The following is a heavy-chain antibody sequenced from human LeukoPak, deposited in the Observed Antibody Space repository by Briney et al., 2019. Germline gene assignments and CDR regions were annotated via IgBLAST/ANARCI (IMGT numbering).Heavy chain of an antibody. CDR2: ISYDGSNK. D-gene: IGHD3-3*01. CDR1: GFTFSSYA. J-gene: IGHJ4*02. CDR3: ARDGGEEWPDFDY. V-gene: IGHV3-30*04. Sequence: PGRSPRLSCAASGFTFSSYAMHWVRQAPGKGLEWVAVISYDGSNKYYADSVKGRFTISRDNSKNTLYLQMNSLRAEDTAVYYCARDGGEEWPDFDYWGQGTLVTVSS.